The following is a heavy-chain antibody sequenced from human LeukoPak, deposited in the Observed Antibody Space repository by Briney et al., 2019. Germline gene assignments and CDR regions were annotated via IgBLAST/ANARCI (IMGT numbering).Heavy chain of an antibody. CDR1: GFTVSSNY. CDR2: IYSGGST. D-gene: IGHD3-10*01. J-gene: IGHJ4*02. CDR3: ARVSSGSYCDY. V-gene: IGHV3-53*01. Sequence: PGGSLRLSCAASGFTVSSNYMNWVRQAPGKGLEWVSVIYSGGSTYYEDSVKGRCTISRDNSKNTMYLQMNSLRAEDTAVYYCARVSSGSYCDYWGQGTLVTVSS.